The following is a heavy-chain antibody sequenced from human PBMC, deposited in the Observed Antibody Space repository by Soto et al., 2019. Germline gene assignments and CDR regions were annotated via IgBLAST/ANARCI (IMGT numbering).Heavy chain of an antibody. CDR1: GFTFSNAW. CDR3: TTDDVRTTVTYY. CDR2: IKSKTDGGTT. V-gene: IGHV3-15*01. D-gene: IGHD4-17*01. Sequence: EVQLVESGGGLVKPGWSLRLSCAASGFTFSNAWMSWVRQAPGKGLEWVGRIKSKTDGGTTDYAAPVKGRFTISRDDSKNTLYLQMNSLKTEDTAVYYCTTDDVRTTVTYYWGQGTMVTVSS. J-gene: IGHJ4*02.